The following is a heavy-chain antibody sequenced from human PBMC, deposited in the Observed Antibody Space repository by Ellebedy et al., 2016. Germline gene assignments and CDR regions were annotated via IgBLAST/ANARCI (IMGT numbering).Heavy chain of an antibody. CDR3: ARSLYSSSWYAPYYYYGMDV. Sequence: ASVKVSCKAAGYTFSSYYMHWVRQAPGQGLEWMGVINPSGGRTSYAQKLPGRVTMTRDTSTSTVYMELSSLRSEDTAVYYCARSLYSSSWYAPYYYYGMDVWGQGTTVTVSS. D-gene: IGHD6-13*01. V-gene: IGHV1-46*01. J-gene: IGHJ6*02. CDR2: INPSGGRT. CDR1: GYTFSSYY.